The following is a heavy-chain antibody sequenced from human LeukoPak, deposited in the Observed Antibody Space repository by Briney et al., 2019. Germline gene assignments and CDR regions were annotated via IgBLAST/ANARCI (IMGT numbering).Heavy chain of an antibody. Sequence: GGSLRLSCAASGFTFSTYAMSWVRQAPGKGLEWVSGISGSGDNTNYADSVKGRFTISRDNSKNTLSLQMSSLRVEDTAVYYCARDRSCTGGSCYMDVWGRGTTVTVSS. D-gene: IGHD2-15*01. J-gene: IGHJ6*03. CDR1: GFTFSTYA. V-gene: IGHV3-23*01. CDR3: ARDRSCTGGSCYMDV. CDR2: ISGSGDNT.